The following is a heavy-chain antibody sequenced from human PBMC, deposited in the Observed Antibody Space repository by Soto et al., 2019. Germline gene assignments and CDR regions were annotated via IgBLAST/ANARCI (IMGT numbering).Heavy chain of an antibody. CDR1: GGTFSSYA. J-gene: IGHJ4*02. Sequence: ASVKVSCKASGGTFSSYAISWVRQAPGQGLEWMGGIIPIFGTANYAQKFQGRVTITADESTSTAYMELSSLRSEDTAVYYCARKLTGDRRSDYWGQGTLVTVSS. V-gene: IGHV1-69*13. CDR3: ARKLTGDRRSDY. D-gene: IGHD7-27*01. CDR2: IIPIFGTA.